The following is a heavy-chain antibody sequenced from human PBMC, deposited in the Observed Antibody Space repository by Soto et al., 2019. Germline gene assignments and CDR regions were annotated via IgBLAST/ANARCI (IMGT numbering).Heavy chain of an antibody. D-gene: IGHD3-22*01. V-gene: IGHV4-39*01. CDR2: IYYSGST. J-gene: IGHJ4*02. Sequence: SETLSLTCTVSGGSISSSSYYWGWIRQPPGKGLEWIGSIYYSGSTYYNPSLNSRVTISVDTSKNQFSLKLSSVTAADTAVYYCARREAYDSSGYHPLYYFDYWGQGTLVTVSS. CDR3: ARREAYDSSGYHPLYYFDY. CDR1: GGSISSSSYY.